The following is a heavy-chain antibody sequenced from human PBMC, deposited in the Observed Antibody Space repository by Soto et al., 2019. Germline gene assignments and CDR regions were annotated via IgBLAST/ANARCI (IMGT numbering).Heavy chain of an antibody. CDR2: IIPILGIA. D-gene: IGHD6-13*01. J-gene: IGHJ4*02. V-gene: IGHV1-69*08. Sequence: QVQLVQSGAEVKKPGSSVKVSCKASGGTFSSYTISWVRQAPGQGLEWMGRIIPILGIANYAQKFQGRVKITAEKSTSTAYMERSSLRSEDTAVYYCAREASSWFIYFDYWGQGTLVTVSS. CDR3: AREASSWFIYFDY. CDR1: GGTFSSYT.